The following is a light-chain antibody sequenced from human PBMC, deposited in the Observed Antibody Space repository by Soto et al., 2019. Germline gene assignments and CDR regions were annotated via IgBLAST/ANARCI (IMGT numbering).Light chain of an antibody. V-gene: IGKV3-11*01. CDR1: QSVGKC. J-gene: IGKJ5*01. Sequence: EIVLTQSPATLSLSPGERATLSCRASQSVGKCLAWYQQKPGQVPRLLIYDVSSRAPGIPARFSGSGSGTDFTLTISSLEPEDFGVYYCQQCNNWPPITFGQGTRLEIK. CDR2: DVS. CDR3: QQCNNWPPIT.